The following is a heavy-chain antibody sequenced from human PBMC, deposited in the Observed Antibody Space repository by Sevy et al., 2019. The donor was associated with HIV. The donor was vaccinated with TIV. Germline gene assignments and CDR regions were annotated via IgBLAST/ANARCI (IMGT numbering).Heavy chain of an antibody. CDR1: GYTFTNYH. J-gene: IGHJ1*01. CDR2: ITAYNGNT. D-gene: IGHD1-26*01. Sequence: ASVKVSCKASGYTFTNYHITWVRQAPGQGLEWMGWITAYNGNTNYAQRLQGRVTMTTDTSTSTAYMELRSLRSDDTAAYYCARAPSGSQGPGQYFDHWGQGTLVTVSS. V-gene: IGHV1-18*01. CDR3: ARAPSGSQGPGQYFDH.